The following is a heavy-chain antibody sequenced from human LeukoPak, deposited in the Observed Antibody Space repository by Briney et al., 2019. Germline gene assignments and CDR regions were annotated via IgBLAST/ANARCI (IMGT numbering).Heavy chain of an antibody. V-gene: IGHV3-30*02. CDR3: ANIPNSFVPDY. Sequence: GGSLRLSCATSEFIFSNHGIHWARQAPGKGLEWVAFEQKDGSYKKYADSVKGRFTISRDNSKNTLHLQMNSLRVEDTAVYYCANIPNSFVPDYWGQGSLVTVSS. CDR2: EQKDGSYK. D-gene: IGHD3-16*01. J-gene: IGHJ4*02. CDR1: EFIFSNHG.